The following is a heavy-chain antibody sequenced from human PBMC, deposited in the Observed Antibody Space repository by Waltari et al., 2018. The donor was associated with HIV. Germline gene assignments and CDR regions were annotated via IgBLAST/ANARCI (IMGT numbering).Heavy chain of an antibody. J-gene: IGHJ4*02. V-gene: IGHV3-21*04. Sequence: DVYLVESGGGVVTTGGSIRLTCEASGFEFRHYSLNWVRQSPMRGLEWVASIRRGNNEKNYLDFVRGRFVISRDNSESSVYLQMDSLREEDTATYFCVRDDPGYGPIDFWGQGTLVTV. D-gene: IGHD3-10*01. CDR2: IRRGNNEK. CDR3: VRDDPGYGPIDF. CDR1: GFEFRHYS.